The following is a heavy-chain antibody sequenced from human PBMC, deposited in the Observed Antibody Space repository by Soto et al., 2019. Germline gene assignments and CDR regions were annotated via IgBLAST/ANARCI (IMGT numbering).Heavy chain of an antibody. D-gene: IGHD2-8*01. Sequence: GGSLRLSCAASGFTFSSYAMSWVRQAPGKGLDWVSVISGSGENTYYADSVKGRFTISRDNAKNSLYLQMNSLRAEDTAVFYCVRGLMVPGVDDWGQGALVTVSS. CDR3: VRGLMVPGVDD. V-gene: IGHV3-23*01. J-gene: IGHJ4*02. CDR2: ISGSGENT. CDR1: GFTFSSYA.